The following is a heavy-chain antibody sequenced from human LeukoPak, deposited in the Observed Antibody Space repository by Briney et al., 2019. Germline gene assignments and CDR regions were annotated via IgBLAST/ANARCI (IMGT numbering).Heavy chain of an antibody. J-gene: IGHJ4*02. V-gene: IGHV3-23*01. CDR1: GFTFSSYA. D-gene: IGHD5-12*01. CDR2: ISGSGGST. CDR3: AKVPNIHVAGYVPQYLDF. Sequence: GGSLRLSCAASGFTFSSYAMSWVRQAPGKGLEWVSAISGSGGSTYYADSVKGRFTISRDNSKNTLYLQMNSLRAEDTAVYFCAKVPNIHVAGYVPQYLDFWGQGALVTVSS.